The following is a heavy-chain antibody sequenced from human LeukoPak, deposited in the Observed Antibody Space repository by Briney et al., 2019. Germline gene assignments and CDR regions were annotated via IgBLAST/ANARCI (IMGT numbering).Heavy chain of an antibody. J-gene: IGHJ6*02. V-gene: IGHV3-23*01. CDR3: AKLMDRYYYYGMDV. D-gene: IGHD3-10*01. Sequence: PGGSLRLSCAASGFTFSSYAMSWVRQAPGKGLEWVSAISGSGGSTYYADSVKGRFTISRDNSKNTLYLQMNSLRAEDTAVYYCAKLMDRYYYYGMDVWGQGTTVTVSS. CDR1: GFTFSSYA. CDR2: ISGSGGST.